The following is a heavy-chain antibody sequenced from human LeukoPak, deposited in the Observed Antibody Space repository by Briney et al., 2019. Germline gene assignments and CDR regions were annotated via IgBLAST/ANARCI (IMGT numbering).Heavy chain of an antibody. D-gene: IGHD4-23*01. V-gene: IGHV4-59*01. J-gene: IGHJ4*02. CDR3: ARDGGISGYFDY. CDR1: GGSIRSYY. Sequence: SETLALTCTVSGGSIRSYYWSWIRQPPGKGLDWIGYIYYSGRTNYNASLQSRVTISVDTSKNQFSLKLSSVTAADTAVYYCARDGGISGYFDYWGQGTLVTVSS. CDR2: IYYSGRT.